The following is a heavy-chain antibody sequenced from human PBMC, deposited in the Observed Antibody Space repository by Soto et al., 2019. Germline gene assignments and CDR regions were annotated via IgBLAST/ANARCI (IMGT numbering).Heavy chain of an antibody. J-gene: IGHJ6*02. Sequence: QVQLQESGPGLVKPSQTLSLTCTVSGGSISSGDYYWSWIRQPPGKGLEWIGYIYYSGSTYYNPSLKSRVTISVDTSKNQFSLKLSSVTAADTAVYYCAREWAPSGPAYYYYGMDVWGQGTTVTVSS. CDR3: AREWAPSGPAYYYYGMDV. CDR1: GGSISSGDYY. CDR2: IYYSGST. V-gene: IGHV4-30-4*01. D-gene: IGHD3-10*01.